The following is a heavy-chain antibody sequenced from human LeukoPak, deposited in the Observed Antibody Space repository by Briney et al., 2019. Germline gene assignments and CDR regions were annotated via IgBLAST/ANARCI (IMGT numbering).Heavy chain of an antibody. CDR3: ARDRATAVEGYYYYGMDV. D-gene: IGHD5-18*01. CDR1: GGTFSSYA. Sequence: SVTVSCKASGGTFSSYAISWVRQAPAQGLEWMGGIIPIFGTANYAQKFQGRVTITADESTSTAYMELSSLRSEDTAVYYCARDRATAVEGYYYYGMDVWGQGTTVTVSS. J-gene: IGHJ6*02. V-gene: IGHV1-69*13. CDR2: IIPIFGTA.